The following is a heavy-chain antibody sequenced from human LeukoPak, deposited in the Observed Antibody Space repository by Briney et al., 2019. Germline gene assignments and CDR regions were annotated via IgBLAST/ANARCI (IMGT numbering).Heavy chain of an antibody. J-gene: IGHJ4*02. D-gene: IGHD3-22*01. V-gene: IGHV2-70*17. CDR2: IDWDDET. CDR1: GFSLSTSGMC. CDR3: ARQGRYYDSGGRKKYFFDS. Sequence: RQSGPALVKPTQTLTLTCSFSGFSLSTSGMCVSWIRQTPGRALAWLARIDWDDETFYSASLKTRLTISKDTSKDQVVLTITNMEPVDTATYYCARQGRYYDSGGRKKYFFDSWGQGILVTVSS.